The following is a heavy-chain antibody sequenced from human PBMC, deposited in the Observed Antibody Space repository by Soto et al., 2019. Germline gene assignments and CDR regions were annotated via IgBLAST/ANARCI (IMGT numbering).Heavy chain of an antibody. V-gene: IGHV1-8*01. D-gene: IGHD2-2*01. CDR1: GYTFTSYD. J-gene: IGHJ6*02. CDR2: MNPNSGNT. Sequence: ASMKVSCKASGYTFTSYDINWVRQATGQGLEWMGWMNPNSGNTGYAQKFQGRVTMTRNTSISTAYMELSSLRSEDTAVYYCARVYCSSTSCYPYYYYGMDVWGQGTTVTVSS. CDR3: ARVYCSSTSCYPYYYYGMDV.